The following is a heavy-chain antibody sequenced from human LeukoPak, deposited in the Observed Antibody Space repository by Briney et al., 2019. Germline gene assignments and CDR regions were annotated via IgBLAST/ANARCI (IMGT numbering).Heavy chain of an antibody. Sequence: SVKVSCKASGGTFSSYAISWVRQAPGQGLEWMGGIIPIFGTANYAQKFQGRVTITTDESTSTVYMELSSLRSEDTAVYYCARALWFGESPLNLPFIEWGQGTLVTVSS. D-gene: IGHD3-10*01. CDR1: GGTFSSYA. CDR3: ARALWFGESPLNLPFIE. J-gene: IGHJ4*02. V-gene: IGHV1-69*05. CDR2: IIPIFGTA.